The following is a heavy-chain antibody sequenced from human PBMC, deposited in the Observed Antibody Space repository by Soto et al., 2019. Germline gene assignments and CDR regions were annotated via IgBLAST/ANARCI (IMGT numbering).Heavy chain of an antibody. D-gene: IGHD2-15*01. V-gene: IGHV4-31*03. Sequence: SETLSLTCTVSGGSISSGGYYWSWIRQHPXKGLEWIGYIYYSGSTYYNPSLKSRVTISVDTSKNQFSLKLSSVTAADTAVYYCARESYCSGGSCYRGYYYYGMDVWGQGAPVTVSS. J-gene: IGHJ6*02. CDR1: GGSISSGGYY. CDR3: ARESYCSGGSCYRGYYYYGMDV. CDR2: IYYSGST.